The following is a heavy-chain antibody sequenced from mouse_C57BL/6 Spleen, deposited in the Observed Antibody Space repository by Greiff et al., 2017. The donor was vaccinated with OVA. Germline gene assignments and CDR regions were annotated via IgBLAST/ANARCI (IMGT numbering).Heavy chain of an antibody. CDR1: GYSITSGYY. D-gene: IGHD1-1*01. Sequence: EVQVVESGPGLVKPSQSLSLTCSVTGYSITSGYYWNWIRQFPGNKLEWMGYISYDGSNNYNPSLKNRISITRDTSKNQFFLKLNSVTTEDTATYYCARYYYGSPFDYWGQGTTLTVSS. CDR2: ISYDGSN. CDR3: ARYYYGSPFDY. J-gene: IGHJ2*01. V-gene: IGHV3-6*01.